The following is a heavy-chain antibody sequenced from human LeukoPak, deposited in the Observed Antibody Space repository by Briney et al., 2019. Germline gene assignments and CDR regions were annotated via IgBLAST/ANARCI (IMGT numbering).Heavy chain of an antibody. J-gene: IGHJ5*02. CDR3: ARDTYDYVWGSYRP. D-gene: IGHD3-16*02. V-gene: IGHV4-39*07. Sequence: SETLSLTCTVSGGSISSYYWGWIRQPPGKGLEWIGSIYYSGSTYYNPSLKSRVTISVDTSKNQFSLKLSSVTAADTAVYYCARDTYDYVWGSYRPWGQGTLVTVSS. CDR1: GGSISSYY. CDR2: IYYSGST.